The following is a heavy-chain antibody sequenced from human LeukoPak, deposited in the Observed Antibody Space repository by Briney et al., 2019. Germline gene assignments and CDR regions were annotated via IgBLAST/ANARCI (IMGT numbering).Heavy chain of an antibody. Sequence: GGSLRLSCEGSGFSLSAYNMNWVRQAPGKGLEWVSAISGSGGSTYYADSVKGRFTISRDNSKNTLYLQMNSLRAEDTAVYYCAKTLTPISSSWLDYWGQGTLVTVSS. V-gene: IGHV3-23*01. CDR3: AKTLTPISSSWLDY. CDR1: GFSLSAYN. D-gene: IGHD6-13*01. J-gene: IGHJ4*02. CDR2: ISGSGGST.